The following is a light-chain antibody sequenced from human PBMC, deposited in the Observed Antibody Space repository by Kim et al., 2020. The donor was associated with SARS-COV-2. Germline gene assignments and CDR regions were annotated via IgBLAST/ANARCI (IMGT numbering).Light chain of an antibody. CDR3: NSRDSNDNVV. V-gene: IGLV3-19*01. CDR2: GKN. J-gene: IGLJ2*01. CDR1: SLRSYY. Sequence: VALGRTVRITCQGDSLRSYYATWYQQKPGQAPMVVIYGKNNRPSGIPDRFSGSSSGNTASLTITGTQAGDEADYYCNSRDSNDNVVFGGGTQLTVL.